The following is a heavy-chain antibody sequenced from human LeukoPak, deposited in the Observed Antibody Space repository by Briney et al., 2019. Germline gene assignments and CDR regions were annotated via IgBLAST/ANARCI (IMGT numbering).Heavy chain of an antibody. CDR1: GYSISSGYY. V-gene: IGHV4-38-2*02. Sequence: KPSETLSLTCTVSGYSISSGYYWGWIRQAPGKGLEWIGSIYYSGNTYYNSSLKSRVTISLDTSKNQFSLSLFSVTAADTAMYYCTRANGYGLIDYWGQGTLVTVSS. CDR2: IYYSGNT. D-gene: IGHD3-10*01. J-gene: IGHJ4*02. CDR3: TRANGYGLIDY.